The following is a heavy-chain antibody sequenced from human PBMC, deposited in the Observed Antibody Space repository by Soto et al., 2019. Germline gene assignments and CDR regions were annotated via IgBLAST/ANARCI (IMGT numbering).Heavy chain of an antibody. V-gene: IGHV3-23*01. D-gene: IGHD2-21*01. CDR3: AKDIQHPLYYFDY. CDR2: ISGSGGST. J-gene: IGHJ4*02. CDR1: GFTFSSYA. Sequence: GGSLRLSCAASGFTFSSYAMSWVRQAPGKGLEWVSAISGSGGSTYYADSVKGRFTISRDNSKNTLYLQMNSPRAEDTAVYYCAKDIQHPLYYFDYWGQGTLVTVSS.